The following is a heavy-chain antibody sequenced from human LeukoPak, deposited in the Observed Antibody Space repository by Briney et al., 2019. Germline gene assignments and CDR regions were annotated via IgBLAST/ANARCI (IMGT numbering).Heavy chain of an antibody. CDR1: GFTFSSYS. CDR3: AKDPTTGYCSGGSCSDYFDY. CDR2: ITSGSSYI. Sequence: PGGSLRLSCAASGFTFSSYSMNWVRQAPGKGLEWVSYITSGSSYINYADSVKGRFTISRDNAKNSLYLQMNSLRAEDTAVYYCAKDPTTGYCSGGSCSDYFDYWGQGTLVTVSS. D-gene: IGHD2-15*01. J-gene: IGHJ4*02. V-gene: IGHV3-21*01.